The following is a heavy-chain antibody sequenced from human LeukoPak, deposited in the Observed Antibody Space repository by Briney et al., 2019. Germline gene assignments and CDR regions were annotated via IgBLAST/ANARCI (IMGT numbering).Heavy chain of an antibody. CDR3: ARAAARRFDY. V-gene: IGHV1-46*01. CDR1: GYTFPSYF. Sequence: ASVNVSCKASGYTFPSYFMHWVRQAPGQGLEWMGIINPTGGSTTYAQKFQGRVTMTRDTSTSTVYMELSSLRSDDTAVYYCARAAARRFDYWGQGTLVTVSS. CDR2: INPTGGST. J-gene: IGHJ4*02. D-gene: IGHD6-6*01.